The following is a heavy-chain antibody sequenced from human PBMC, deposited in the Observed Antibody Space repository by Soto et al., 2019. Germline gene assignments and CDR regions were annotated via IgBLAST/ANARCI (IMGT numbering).Heavy chain of an antibody. Sequence: SETLSLTCTVSGGSISSSSYHWGWIRQPPGKGLEWIGSIDYSGTTLYNASLNSRVTISADTSKNQFSLKLSSVTAADTALYYCARRTNTAGGWFDPWGQGTLVTVSS. V-gene: IGHV4-39*01. D-gene: IGHD6-13*01. CDR1: GGSISSSSYH. CDR3: ARRTNTAGGWFDP. CDR2: IDYSGTT. J-gene: IGHJ5*02.